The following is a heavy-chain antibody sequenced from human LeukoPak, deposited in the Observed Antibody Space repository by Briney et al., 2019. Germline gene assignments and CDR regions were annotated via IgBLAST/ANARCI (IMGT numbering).Heavy chain of an antibody. CDR1: GFTFSSFS. Sequence: PGGSLRLSCAASGFTFSSFSMNWVRQAPGRGLEWVSSIDSSSSYIFYADSVKGRFTVSRDNAKNSLYLQMNSLRADDTAVYFCARGLPKYYCSSASCYGGWGQGTLVTVSS. D-gene: IGHD2-2*01. J-gene: IGHJ4*02. CDR2: IDSSSSYI. V-gene: IGHV3-21*01. CDR3: ARGLPKYYCSSASCYGG.